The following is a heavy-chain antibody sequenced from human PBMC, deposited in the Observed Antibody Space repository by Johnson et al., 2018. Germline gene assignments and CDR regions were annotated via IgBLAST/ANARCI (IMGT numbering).Heavy chain of an antibody. Sequence: VQLVESGAEVKEPGASVKVSCKASGYTLKNYDVNWVRQATGQGLEWMGSIDPNSGNTDYARKFEGRITMTSNTSIGTTYMELSSLRSEDTAIYYCASRQCTTTSCSYYYYYMAGGGKGTTVTVSS. CDR3: ASRQCTTTSCSYYYYYMAG. CDR1: GYTLKNYD. V-gene: IGHV1-8*01. J-gene: IGHJ6*03. D-gene: IGHD2-2*01. CDR2: IDPNSGNT.